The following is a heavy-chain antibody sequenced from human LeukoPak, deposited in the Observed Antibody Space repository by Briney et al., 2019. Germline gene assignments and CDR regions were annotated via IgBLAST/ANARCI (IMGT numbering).Heavy chain of an antibody. CDR3: AKRAVPTAATPWFDP. J-gene: IGHJ5*02. Sequence: GGSLRLSCGASGFTFSSYAMSWVRQAPGKGLEWVSSISGSGGSTYYADSVKGRFTISRDSSKNTLYLQMNSLRAEDTAVYYCAKRAVPTAATPWFDPRGQGTLVIVSS. V-gene: IGHV3-23*01. D-gene: IGHD2-15*01. CDR1: GFTFSSYA. CDR2: ISGSGGST.